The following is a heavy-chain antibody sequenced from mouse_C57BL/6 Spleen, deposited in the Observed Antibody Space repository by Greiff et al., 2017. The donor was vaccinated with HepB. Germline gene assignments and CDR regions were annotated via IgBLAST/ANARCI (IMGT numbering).Heavy chain of an antibody. Sequence: QVHVKQPGAELVKPGASVKISCKASGYAFSSYWMNWVKQRPGKGLEWIGQIYPGDGDTNYNGKFKGKATLTADKSSSTAYMQLSSLTSEDSAVYFCARTIYGSSYGYFDVWGTGTTVTVSS. CDR1: GYAFSSYW. D-gene: IGHD1-1*01. J-gene: IGHJ1*03. V-gene: IGHV1-80*01. CDR2: IYPGDGDT. CDR3: ARTIYGSSYGYFDV.